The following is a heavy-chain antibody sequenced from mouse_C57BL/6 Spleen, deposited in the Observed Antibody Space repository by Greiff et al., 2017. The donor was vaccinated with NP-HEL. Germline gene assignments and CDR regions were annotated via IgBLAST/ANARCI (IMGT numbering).Heavy chain of an antibody. V-gene: IGHV1-55*01. Sequence: QVHVKQPGAELVKPGASVKMSCKASGYTFTSYWITWVKQRPGQGLEWIGDIYPGSGSTYYNEKFKSKATLTVDTSSSTAYMELRSLTSEDSAVYYCTIELAWFAYWGQGTLVTVSA. D-gene: IGHD4-1*01. CDR2: IYPGSGST. CDR3: TIELAWFAY. J-gene: IGHJ3*01. CDR1: GYTFTSYW.